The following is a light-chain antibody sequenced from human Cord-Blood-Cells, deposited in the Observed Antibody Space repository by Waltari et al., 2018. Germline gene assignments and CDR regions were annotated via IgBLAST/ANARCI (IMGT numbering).Light chain of an antibody. CDR1: QSVSSSY. CDR2: GAS. CDR3: QQYGSSPLT. Sequence: DIVLTQSPGTLSLSPGERATLPCRASQSVSSSYLAWYQQKPGQAPRLLIYGASSRATGIPARFSGSGSGTDFTLTISRLEPEDFAVYYCQQYGSSPLTFGGGTKVEIK. V-gene: IGKV3-20*01. J-gene: IGKJ4*01.